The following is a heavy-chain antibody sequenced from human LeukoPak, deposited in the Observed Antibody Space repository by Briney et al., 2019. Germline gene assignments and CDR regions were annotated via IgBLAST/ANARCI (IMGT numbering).Heavy chain of an antibody. CDR1: GGSVSSGSCY. D-gene: IGHD1-26*01. CDR3: ARVVGATIGY. V-gene: IGHV4-61*01. Sequence: SQTLSLTCTVSGGSVSSGSCYWSWIRQPPGKGLEWIGYIYYSGSTNYNPSLKSRVTISVDTSKNQFSLKLSSVTAADTAVYYCARVVGATIGYWGQGTLVTVSS. CDR2: IYYSGST. J-gene: IGHJ4*02.